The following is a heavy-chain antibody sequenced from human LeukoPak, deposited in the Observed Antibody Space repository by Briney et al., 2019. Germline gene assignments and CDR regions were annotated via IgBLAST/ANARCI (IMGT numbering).Heavy chain of an antibody. J-gene: IGHJ4*02. CDR3: ARGVGASGRFDF. V-gene: IGHV3-30-3*01. CDR2: ISYDGSNK. CDR1: GFTFSSYA. D-gene: IGHD1-26*01. Sequence: GGSLRLSCAASGFTFSSYAMHWVRQAPGKGLEWVAVISYDGSNKYYADSVKGRFTISRDNSKNTLYLQMNSLRAEDTAVYYCARGVGASGRFDFWGQGTLVIVSS.